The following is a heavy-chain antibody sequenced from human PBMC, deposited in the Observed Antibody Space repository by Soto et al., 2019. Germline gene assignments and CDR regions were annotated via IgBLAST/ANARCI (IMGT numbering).Heavy chain of an antibody. V-gene: IGHV3-53*04. D-gene: IGHD5-12*01. J-gene: IGHJ4*02. CDR1: GFTVSSNY. Sequence: GGSLRLSCAASGFTVSSNYMSCVRQAPGKGLEWVSVIYSGGSTYYADSVKGRFTISRHNSKNTLYLQMNSLRAEDTAVYYCARPGYSGYDFQRRSDYWGQGTLVTVSS. CDR2: IYSGGST. CDR3: ARPGYSGYDFQRRSDY.